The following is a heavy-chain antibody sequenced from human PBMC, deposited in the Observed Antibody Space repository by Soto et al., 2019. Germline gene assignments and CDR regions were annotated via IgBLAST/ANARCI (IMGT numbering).Heavy chain of an antibody. CDR1: GFTFYTYG. V-gene: IGHV3-33*01. CDR3: ARIGCSGDNCKPYAYNARDV. CDR2: IWYGGSLK. Sequence: QVQLVESGGGVVQPGRSLRLSCAASGFTFYTYGMHWVHQAPGKGLEWVAIIWYGGSLKYYADSVKGRFTISRDNPKNTLYLQMNSLRAEDTAVYYCARIGCSGDNCKPYAYNARDVWGQGTTVTVSS. D-gene: IGHD2-15*01. J-gene: IGHJ6*02.